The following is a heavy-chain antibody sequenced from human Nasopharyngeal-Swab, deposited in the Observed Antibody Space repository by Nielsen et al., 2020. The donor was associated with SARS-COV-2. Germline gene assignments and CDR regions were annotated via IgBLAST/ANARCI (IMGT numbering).Heavy chain of an antibody. Sequence: GESLKISCTAYGFTFGDYGMTWVRQAPGKGLVWVSRINGDGSTTSYADSVKGRFTISRDNAKNTLFLQMSSLRAEDTAVYYCTRGMVTAARVCECWGQGTLVTVSS. CDR2: INGDGSTT. D-gene: IGHD2-21*02. CDR1: GFTFGDYG. J-gene: IGHJ4*02. CDR3: TRGMVTAARVCEC. V-gene: IGHV3-74*01.